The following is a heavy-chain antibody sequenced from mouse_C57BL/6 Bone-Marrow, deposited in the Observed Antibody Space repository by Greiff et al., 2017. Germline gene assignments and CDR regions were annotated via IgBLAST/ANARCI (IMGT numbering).Heavy chain of an antibody. Sequence: VQLQQSGPELVKPGASVKISCKASGYSFTGYYMNWVKQSPEKSLEWIGEINPSTGGTTYNQKFKAKATLTVDKSSSTAYMQLKSLTSEDSAVYYCARSDGYYLAYWGQGTLVTVSA. V-gene: IGHV1-42*01. J-gene: IGHJ3*01. D-gene: IGHD2-3*01. CDR1: GYSFTGYY. CDR2: INPSTGGT. CDR3: ARSDGYYLAY.